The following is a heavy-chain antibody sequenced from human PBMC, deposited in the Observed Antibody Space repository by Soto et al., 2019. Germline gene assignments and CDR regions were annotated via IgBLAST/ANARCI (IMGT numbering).Heavy chain of an antibody. CDR2: IYYSGST. D-gene: IGHD3-9*01. J-gene: IGHJ6*02. CDR1: GGSIGSSSYY. V-gene: IGHV4-39*01. Sequence: PSETLCLSCTVAGGSIGSSSYYWGWIRQSPGKGLEWIGSIYYSGSTYYNPSLKSRVTISVDTSKNQFSLKLSSVTAADTAVYYCARHPGVYYDILTGYQSYGTDVWGQGTTVTVSS. CDR3: ARHPGVYYDILTGYQSYGTDV.